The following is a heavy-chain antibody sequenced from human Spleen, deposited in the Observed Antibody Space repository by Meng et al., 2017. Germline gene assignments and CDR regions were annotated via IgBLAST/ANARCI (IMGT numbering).Heavy chain of an antibody. J-gene: IGHJ4*02. V-gene: IGHV4-31*01. CDR1: GGSISSGGYY. CDR2: IYYSGRT. CDR3: ARGRAGWFGELRYYFDY. D-gene: IGHD3-10*01. Sequence: SETLSLTCTASGGSISSGGYYWSWIRQHPGKGREWIGYIYYSGRTYYNPSLKSLVTISVDTSKNQFSLKLCSVTAADTAVYYCARGRAGWFGELRYYFDYWGQGTLVTVSS.